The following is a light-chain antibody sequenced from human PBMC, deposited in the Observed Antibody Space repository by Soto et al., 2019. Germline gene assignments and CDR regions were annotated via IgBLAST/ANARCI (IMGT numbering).Light chain of an antibody. CDR3: QQYNSYSIT. V-gene: IGKV1-5*01. CDR2: DAS. CDR1: QSISSW. Sequence: DIQMTQSPSTLSASVGDRVTITCRASQSISSWLARYQQKPGEAPKLLIYDASALPRGVPSRFSGSGSGTEFTLTISSLQPDDFATYYCQQYNSYSITFGQGTRLEIK. J-gene: IGKJ5*01.